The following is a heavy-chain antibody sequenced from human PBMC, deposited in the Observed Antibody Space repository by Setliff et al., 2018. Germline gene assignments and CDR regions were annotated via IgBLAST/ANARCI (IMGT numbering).Heavy chain of an antibody. CDR3: TAKERGY. CDR2: IRSKAYGGTT. CDR1: GFTFGDSA. Sequence: GVLRLSCTPSGFTFGDSAMTWVRQAPGKGLEWVGFIRSKAYGGTTEYAASVKGRFTISRDDSKSIAYLQMNSLKTEDTAVYYCTAKERGYWGQGTLVTVSS. J-gene: IGHJ4*02. V-gene: IGHV3-49*04.